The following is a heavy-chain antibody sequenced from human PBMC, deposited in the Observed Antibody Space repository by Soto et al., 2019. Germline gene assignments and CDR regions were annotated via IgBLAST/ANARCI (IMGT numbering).Heavy chain of an antibody. CDR1: GFTFKESA. V-gene: IGHV3-23*01. CDR2: ISDTGAST. J-gene: IGHJ4*02. Sequence: GGSLRLSCEASGFTFKESAMNWVRQAPGKGLEWVASISDTGASTWYAESVRGRLSISRDNSKNTRYLQMNSLRGEDTAVYYCAKGQGSGWAWYFDNWGQGTLVTVSS. D-gene: IGHD6-19*01. CDR3: AKGQGSGWAWYFDN.